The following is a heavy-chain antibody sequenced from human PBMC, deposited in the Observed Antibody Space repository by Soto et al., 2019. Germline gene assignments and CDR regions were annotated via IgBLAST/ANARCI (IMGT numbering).Heavy chain of an antibody. V-gene: IGHV1-69*13. CDR2: IIPIFGTP. J-gene: IGHJ4*02. CDR3: ARDRAPRGWSYLDL. Sequence: SVKVSFKAFGGSFSDYAISWLRQAPGQGLEWIGGIIPIFGTPNYAQKFQDRVTFTAHESTNTAYMELSRLTSEDTAVYYCARDRAPRGWSYLDLWGQGTQVTVSS. D-gene: IGHD2-15*01. CDR1: GGSFSDYA.